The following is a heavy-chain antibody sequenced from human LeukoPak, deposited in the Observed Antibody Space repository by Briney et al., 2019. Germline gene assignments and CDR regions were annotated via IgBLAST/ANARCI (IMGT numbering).Heavy chain of an antibody. J-gene: IGHJ4*02. D-gene: IGHD5-12*01. Sequence: SETLSLTCTVSGGSISSYYWSWIRQPPGKGLEWIGYIYYSGSTNYNPSLKSRVTISVDTSKNQFSLKLSSVTAADTAVYYCERGGGHDDYFDYWGQGTLVTVSS. CDR3: ERGGGHDDYFDY. CDR1: GGSISSYY. CDR2: IYYSGST. V-gene: IGHV4-59*08.